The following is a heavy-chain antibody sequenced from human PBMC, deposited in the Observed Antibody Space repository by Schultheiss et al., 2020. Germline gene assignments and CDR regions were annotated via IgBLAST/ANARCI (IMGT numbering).Heavy chain of an antibody. CDR1: GFTVSSNY. J-gene: IGHJ4*02. CDR2: IGTAGDT. D-gene: IGHD2-15*01. Sequence: GGSLRLSCAASGFTVSSNYMSWVRQASGKGLEWVSAIGTAGDTYYPGSVKGRFTISRENAKNSLFLQMNNLRPGDTAVYYCARGSSQYCSGDSCYFFDYWGQGTLVTVSS. CDR3: ARGSSQYCSGDSCYFFDY. V-gene: IGHV3-13*01.